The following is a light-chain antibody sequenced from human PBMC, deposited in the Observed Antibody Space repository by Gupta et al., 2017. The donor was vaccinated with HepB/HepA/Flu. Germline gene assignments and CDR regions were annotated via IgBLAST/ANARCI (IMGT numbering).Light chain of an antibody. Sequence: IVLTQSPGPLSLSPGERATLSCRASQSVSSSYLAWYQQKPGQAPRLLIYGASSRATGIPDRFSGSGSGTDFTLTISRLEPEDFAVYYCQQYGSSPFTFGPGTKVDI. CDR3: QQYGSSPFT. J-gene: IGKJ3*01. CDR1: QSVSSSY. CDR2: GAS. V-gene: IGKV3-20*01.